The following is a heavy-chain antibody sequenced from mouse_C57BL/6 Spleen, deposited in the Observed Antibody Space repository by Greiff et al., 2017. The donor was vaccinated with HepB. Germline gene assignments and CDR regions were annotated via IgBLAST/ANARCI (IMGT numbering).Heavy chain of an antibody. CDR2: INPNNGGT. Sequence: DVQLQESGPELVKPGASVKMSCKASGYTFTDYNMHWVKQSHGKSLEWIGYINPNNGGTSYNQKFKGKATLTVNKSSSTAYMELRSLTSEDSAVYYCARGHYGSSYDWYFDVWGTGTTVTVSS. CDR1: GYTFTDYN. CDR3: ARGHYGSSYDWYFDV. J-gene: IGHJ1*03. V-gene: IGHV1-22*01. D-gene: IGHD1-1*01.